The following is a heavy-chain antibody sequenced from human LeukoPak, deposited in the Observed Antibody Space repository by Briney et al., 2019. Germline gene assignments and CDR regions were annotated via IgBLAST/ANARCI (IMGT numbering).Heavy chain of an antibody. V-gene: IGHV3-66*01. CDR2: IYSGGST. CDR3: ATIPAAAGTRYYYYMDV. Sequence: GGSLRLSCAASGFTVSSNYMSWVRQAPGKGLEWVSVIYSGGSTYYADSVKGRFTISRDNSKNTLYLQMNSLRAEDTAVYYCATIPAAAGTRYYYYMDVWGKGTTVTVSS. D-gene: IGHD6-13*01. J-gene: IGHJ6*03. CDR1: GFTVSSNY.